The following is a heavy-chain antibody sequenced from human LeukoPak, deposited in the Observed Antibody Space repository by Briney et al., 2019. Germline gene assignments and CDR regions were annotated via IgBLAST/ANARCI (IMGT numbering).Heavy chain of an antibody. V-gene: IGHV3-43*02. CDR1: GFMFHDYA. J-gene: IGHJ4*02. CDR2: ISGDGGST. CDR3: ARESESSGWYDY. Sequence: GGSLRLSCAGPGFMFHDYAIHWVRQAPGKGLEWVSLISGDGGSTFYADSVKGRFTISRDNSKNSLYLQMNSLRSDDTALYYCARESESSGWYDYWGQGTLVTVSS. D-gene: IGHD6-19*01.